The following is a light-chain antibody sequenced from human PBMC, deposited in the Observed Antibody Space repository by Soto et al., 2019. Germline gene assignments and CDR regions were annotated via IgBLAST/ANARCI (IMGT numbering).Light chain of an antibody. CDR3: SSYTSSSTPYV. V-gene: IGLV2-14*01. Sequence: QSVLTQPASVSGSTGQSITISCTGTSSDVGGYNYVSWYQQHPGKAPKLMIYEVSTRPSGVSNRFSGSKSGNTASLTISGLQGEDEADYYCSSYTSSSTPYVFGTGTKLTV. J-gene: IGLJ1*01. CDR1: SSDVGGYNY. CDR2: EVS.